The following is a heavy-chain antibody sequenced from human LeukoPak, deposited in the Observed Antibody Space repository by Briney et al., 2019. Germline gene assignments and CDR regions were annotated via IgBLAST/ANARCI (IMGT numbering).Heavy chain of an antibody. CDR2: ISYDGSNK. CDR1: GFTFSSYA. D-gene: IGHD3-22*01. CDR3: ASGADNSGHYENFDY. V-gene: IGHV3-30*04. Sequence: GGSLRLSCAASGFTFSSYAMHWVRQAPGKGLEWVAVISYDGSNKYYADSVKGRFTISRDNSKNTLYLQMNSPRVEDTAVYYCASGADNSGHYENFDYWGQGILVTVSS. J-gene: IGHJ4*02.